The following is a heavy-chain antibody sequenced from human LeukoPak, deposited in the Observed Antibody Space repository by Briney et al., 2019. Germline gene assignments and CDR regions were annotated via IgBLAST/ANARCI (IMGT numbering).Heavy chain of an antibody. Sequence: PGGSLRLSCAASGFTFSSYSMNWVRQAPGKGLEWVSSISSSSSYIYYADSVKGRFTISRDNAKNSLYLQMNSLRAEDTAVYYXARXXSPRXTMVRGVTWDYWGQGTLVTVSS. D-gene: IGHD3-10*01. CDR1: GFTFSSYS. J-gene: IGHJ4*02. CDR2: ISSSSSYI. CDR3: ARXXSPRXTMVRGVTWDY. V-gene: IGHV3-21*01.